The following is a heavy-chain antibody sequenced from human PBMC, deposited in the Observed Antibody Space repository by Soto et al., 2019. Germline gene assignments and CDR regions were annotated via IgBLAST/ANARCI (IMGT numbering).Heavy chain of an antibody. CDR2: IGAYNGNT. V-gene: IGHV1-18*01. CDR3: ARGPQIYCSSTSCYASDY. J-gene: IGHJ4*02. D-gene: IGHD2-2*01. CDR1: GYTFTSYC. Sequence: ASVKVSCKASGYTFTSYCISWVRQAPGQGLEWMGWIGAYNGNTNYAQKLQGRVTMTTDTSTSTAYMELRSLRSDDTAVYYCARGPQIYCSSTSCYASDYWGQGTLVTVSS.